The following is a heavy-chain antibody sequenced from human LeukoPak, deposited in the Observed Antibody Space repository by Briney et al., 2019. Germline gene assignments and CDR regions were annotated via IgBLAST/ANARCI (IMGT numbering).Heavy chain of an antibody. V-gene: IGHV3-74*01. D-gene: IGHD2-15*01. Sequence: GGSLRLSCAASGFTFSSYWMHWVRQAPGKGLVWVSRINSDGSSTSYADSVKGRLTISRDNAKNTLYLQMNSLRAEDTAVYYCARLHSHYYYMDVWSKGTTVTVSS. J-gene: IGHJ6*03. CDR2: INSDGSST. CDR1: GFTFSSYW. CDR3: ARLHSHYYYMDV.